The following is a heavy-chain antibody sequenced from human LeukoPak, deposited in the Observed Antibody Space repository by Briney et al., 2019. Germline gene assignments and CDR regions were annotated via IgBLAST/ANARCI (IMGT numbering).Heavy chain of an antibody. CDR2: LNHDGSTT. D-gene: IGHD5-12*01. CDR1: GFNFTNHW. Sequence: GGSLRLSCAASGFNFTNHWMHWFRHAPGKGLVWVSRLNHDGSTTTYADFVKGRFTISRDNVKKTLYLQMNSLTAEDTAVYFCARGRPRGYSGFVSDHWGQGTPISVSS. V-gene: IGHV3-74*03. CDR3: ARGRPRGYSGFVSDH. J-gene: IGHJ5*02.